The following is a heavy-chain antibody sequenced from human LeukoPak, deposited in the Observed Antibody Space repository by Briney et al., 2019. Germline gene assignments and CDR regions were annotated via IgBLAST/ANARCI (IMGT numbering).Heavy chain of an antibody. Sequence: GGSLRLSCAASGFTFSSYAMSWVRLAPGKGLEWVSTISSSGGSTYYADSVKGRFTISRDNSKNTVYLQMNSLRAEDTAVYYCAKAHSSGWYYFDNWGQGTLVTVSS. D-gene: IGHD6-19*01. V-gene: IGHV3-23*01. J-gene: IGHJ4*02. CDR2: ISSSGGST. CDR1: GFTFSSYA. CDR3: AKAHSSGWYYFDN.